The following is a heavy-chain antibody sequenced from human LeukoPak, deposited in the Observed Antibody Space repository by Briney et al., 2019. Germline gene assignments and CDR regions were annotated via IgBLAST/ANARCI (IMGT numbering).Heavy chain of an antibody. J-gene: IGHJ4*02. CDR3: SSGRDIAVAGPGGYFDY. V-gene: IGHV3-11*01. Sequence: GGYLRLSCAASGFSFSDYHMNWIRQAPGKGLEWISYMSPGGGNIYFADSVKGRFTLSRDNAKHSLDLQMNSLTAEDTAVYYCSSGRDIAVAGPGGYFDYWGQGTLVTVSS. D-gene: IGHD6-19*01. CDR1: GFSFSDYH. CDR2: MSPGGGNI.